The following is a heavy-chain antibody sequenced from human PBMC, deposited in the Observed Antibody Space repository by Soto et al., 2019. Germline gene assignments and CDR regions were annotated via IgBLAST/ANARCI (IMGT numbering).Heavy chain of an antibody. Sequence: EVQLLESGGGLVQPGGTLRLSCAATGFTFSRYAMTWVRQAPGKGLEWVSSITGSVGATFYADSVKGRFTISRDNSKSTLDLQMNSLRVEDTAVYYCAKEKEGETTQHWYFDLWGRGTLVTVSS. J-gene: IGHJ2*01. V-gene: IGHV3-23*01. CDR1: GFTFSRYA. D-gene: IGHD1-7*01. CDR3: AKEKEGETTQHWYFDL. CDR2: ITGSVGAT.